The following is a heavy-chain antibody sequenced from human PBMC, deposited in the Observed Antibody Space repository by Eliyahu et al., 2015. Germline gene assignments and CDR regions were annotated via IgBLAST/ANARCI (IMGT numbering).Heavy chain of an antibody. D-gene: IGHD6-13*01. J-gene: IGHJ6*02. CDR3: ASLYSSSWYINYYYYGMDV. V-gene: IGHV4-39*01. Sequence: RSIYYSGSTYYNPSLKSRVTISVDTSKNQFSLKLSSVTAADTAVYYCASLYSSSWYINYYYYGMDVWGQGTTVTVSS. CDR2: IYYSGST.